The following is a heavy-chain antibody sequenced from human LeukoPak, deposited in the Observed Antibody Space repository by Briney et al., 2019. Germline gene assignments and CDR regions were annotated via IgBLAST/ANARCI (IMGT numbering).Heavy chain of an antibody. CDR1: GFSVTTYA. CDR3: AKGRWGLTINNFDI. CDR2: ISDRGDST. D-gene: IGHD3-9*01. V-gene: IGHV3-23*01. Sequence: GGCLTLSCAASGFSVTTYAMGWVRQAPGKGLEWVSVISDRGDSTHYADSVKGRFTISRDSSKNTLYLQMNSLRGEDTAVYYCAKGRWGLTINNFDIWGQGTMVTVSS. J-gene: IGHJ3*02.